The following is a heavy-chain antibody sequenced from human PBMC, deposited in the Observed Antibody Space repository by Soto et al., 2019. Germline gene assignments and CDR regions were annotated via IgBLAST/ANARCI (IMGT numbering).Heavy chain of an antibody. CDR3: VRDRGFSTFDY. CDR1: GFTFRTYW. CDR2: TNPDESEK. V-gene: IGHV3-7*01. D-gene: IGHD2-2*01. Sequence: ALRLSCAASGFTFRTYWMSWVRQAPGKGLEWVANTNPDESEKDYVDSVKGRFSISRDNVKNSVDLQMNSLTFEDMAVYYCVRDRGFSTFDYWSQGSLVTVSS. J-gene: IGHJ4*02.